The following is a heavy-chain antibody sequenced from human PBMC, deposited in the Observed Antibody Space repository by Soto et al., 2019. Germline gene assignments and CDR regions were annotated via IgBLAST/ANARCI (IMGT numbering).Heavy chain of an antibody. CDR3: ASTRDSGTSYYFDS. D-gene: IGHD1-26*01. CDR1: GFTVSSHY. J-gene: IGHJ4*02. CDR2: IYKGGGT. Sequence: PGGSLRLSCAASGFTVSSHYMSWVRQGPGKGLEWVSVIYKGGGTFYADPVKGRFTISRDNSQNTVFLQMNGLRADDTAVYYCASTRDSGTSYYFDSWGQGTLVTVSS. V-gene: IGHV3-53*01.